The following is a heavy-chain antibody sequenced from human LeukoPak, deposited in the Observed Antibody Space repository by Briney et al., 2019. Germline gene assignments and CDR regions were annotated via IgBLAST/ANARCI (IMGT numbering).Heavy chain of an antibody. V-gene: IGHV5-51*01. CDR2: IYPDDSDT. J-gene: IGHJ6*03. CDR3: AIHLSFMGTRAARHDYFYMDV. CDR1: AYNFATYW. D-gene: IGHD6-6*01. Sequence: GESLKISCKAPAYNFATYWIGWVRQMSGKGLEWMGIIYPDDSDTKYSPSFQGQVTISADKSISTAYLQWNSLEASNTAIYYCAIHLSFMGTRAARHDYFYMDVWGKGTTVTVSS.